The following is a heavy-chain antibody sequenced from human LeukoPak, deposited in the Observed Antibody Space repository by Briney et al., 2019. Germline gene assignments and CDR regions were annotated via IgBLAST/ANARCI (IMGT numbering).Heavy chain of an antibody. CDR2: INPNSGGT. Sequence: ASVNVSFKASGYTFTGYYLHWVRQAPGQGLEWVGLINPNSGGTNYAQEFQVRVSMTRDTSISTAYMELSRLRSDDTAVYYYARVLAYSGSYSSYYYYGIDVWGQGTTVTVSS. CDR1: GYTFTGYY. D-gene: IGHD1-26*01. CDR3: ARVLAYSGSYSSYYYYGIDV. V-gene: IGHV1-2*02. J-gene: IGHJ6*02.